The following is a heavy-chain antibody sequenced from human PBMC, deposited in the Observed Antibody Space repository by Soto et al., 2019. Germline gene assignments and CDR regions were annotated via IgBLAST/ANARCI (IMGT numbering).Heavy chain of an antibody. CDR3: AKDPNAAPPLVPAAIAGFDY. Sequence: PGGSLRLSCAASGFTFSSYAMSWVRQAPGKGLEWVSAISGSGGSTYYADSVKGRFTISRDNSKNTLYLQMNSLRAEDTAVYYCAKDPNAAPPLVPAAIAGFDYWGQGTLVTVSS. J-gene: IGHJ4*02. V-gene: IGHV3-23*01. CDR1: GFTFSSYA. CDR2: ISGSGGST. D-gene: IGHD2-2*01.